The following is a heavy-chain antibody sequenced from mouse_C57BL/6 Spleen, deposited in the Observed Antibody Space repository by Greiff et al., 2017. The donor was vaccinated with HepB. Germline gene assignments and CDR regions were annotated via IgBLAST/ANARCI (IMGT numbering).Heavy chain of an antibody. CDR3: ARDYGSSFWFAY. D-gene: IGHD1-1*01. CDR1: GFTFSSYG. CDR2: ISSGGSYT. Sequence: EVQLVESGGDLVKPGGSLKLSCAASGFTFSSYGMSWVRQTPDKRLEWVATISSGGSYTYYPDSVKGRFTISRDNAENTLYLQMSSLKSEDTAMYYCARDYGSSFWFAYWGQGTLVTVSA. J-gene: IGHJ3*01. V-gene: IGHV5-6*01.